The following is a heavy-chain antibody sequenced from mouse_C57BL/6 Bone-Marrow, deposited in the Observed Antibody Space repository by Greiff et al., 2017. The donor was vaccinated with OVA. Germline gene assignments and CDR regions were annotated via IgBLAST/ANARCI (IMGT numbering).Heavy chain of an antibody. J-gene: IGHJ2*01. D-gene: IGHD3-3*01. CDR1: GYTFTSYW. CDR2: IDPSDSYT. Sequence: QVQLQQPGAELVMPGASVKLSCKASGYTFTSYWMHWVKQRPGQGLEWIGEIDPSDSYTNYNQKFKGKSTLTVDKSASTAYTQLSSLTSEDSAVYYCAREGWPFDYGGQGTTLTVSS. V-gene: IGHV1-69*01. CDR3: AREGWPFDY.